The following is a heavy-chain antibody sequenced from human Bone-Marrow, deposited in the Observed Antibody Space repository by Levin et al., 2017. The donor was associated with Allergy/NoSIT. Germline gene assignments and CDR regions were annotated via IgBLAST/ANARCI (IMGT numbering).Heavy chain of an antibody. CDR1: GFTFSSYA. J-gene: IGHJ6*02. CDR2: ISGSGGST. V-gene: IGHV3-23*01. D-gene: IGHD3-22*01. Sequence: GGSLRLSCAASGFTFSSYAMSWVRQAPGKGLEWVSAISGSGGSTYYADSVKGRFTISRDNSKNTLYLQMNSLRAEDTAVYYCAKGSPGGYYFFYSGGMDVWGQGTTVTVSS. CDR3: AKGSPGGYYFFYSGGMDV.